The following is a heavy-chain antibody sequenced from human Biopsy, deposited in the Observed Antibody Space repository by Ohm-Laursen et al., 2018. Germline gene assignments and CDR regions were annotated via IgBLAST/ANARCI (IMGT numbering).Heavy chain of an antibody. CDR3: ARHAPSYSGSYWRYFDL. CDR1: GGSISSYY. Sequence: PPGTPSLTCAVSGGSISSYYWSWIRQPPGKGLEWIGYIYYTGSTNYNPSLKSRFTISVDTSMNHLSLRLTSVTAADTAVYYCARHAPSYSGSYWRYFDLWGRGTLVTVSS. V-gene: IGHV4-59*08. D-gene: IGHD1-26*01. J-gene: IGHJ2*01. CDR2: IYYTGST.